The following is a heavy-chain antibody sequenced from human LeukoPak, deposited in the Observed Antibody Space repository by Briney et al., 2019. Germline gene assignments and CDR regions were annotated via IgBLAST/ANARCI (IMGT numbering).Heavy chain of an antibody. D-gene: IGHD3-22*01. CDR1: GFTFSGYA. V-gene: IGHV3-23*01. CDR3: AKDLQMYYYDSSGYPNAGY. J-gene: IGHJ4*02. Sequence: GGSLRLSCAASGFTFSGYAMSWVRQAPGKGLEWVSAISGSGGSTYYADSVKGRFTISRDNSKNTLYLQMNSLRAEDTAVYYCAKDLQMYYYDSSGYPNAGYWGQGTLVTVSS. CDR2: ISGSGGST.